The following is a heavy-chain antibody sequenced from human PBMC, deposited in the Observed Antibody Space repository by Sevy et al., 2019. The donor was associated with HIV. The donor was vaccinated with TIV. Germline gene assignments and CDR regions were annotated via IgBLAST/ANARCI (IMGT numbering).Heavy chain of an antibody. D-gene: IGHD1-26*01. CDR1: GGSITSLY. J-gene: IGHJ4*02. V-gene: IGHV4-59*08. CDR3: AGENAWGRGYS. Sequence: SETLSLTCTVSGGSITSLYWNWIRQPPGKGLEWIANINYNGHINYNPSLKSRVTLSLGTSKNQFSLRLSSVTAADTAMYYCAGENAWGRGYSWGQGTLVTVSS. CDR2: INYNGHI.